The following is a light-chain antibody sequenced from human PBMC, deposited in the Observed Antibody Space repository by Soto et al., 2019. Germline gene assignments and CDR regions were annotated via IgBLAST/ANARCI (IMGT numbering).Light chain of an antibody. CDR2: GAS. CDR1: QSVTSSY. Sequence: EIVLTQSPGTLSLSPGERATLSCRASQSVTSSYLAWYQQKPGQAPRLLIYGASSRSTGIPDRFSGSGSGTDFTLSMSRLEPEDFAVYFCQQYGSSPITFGQGTRLEIK. V-gene: IGKV3-20*01. CDR3: QQYGSSPIT. J-gene: IGKJ5*01.